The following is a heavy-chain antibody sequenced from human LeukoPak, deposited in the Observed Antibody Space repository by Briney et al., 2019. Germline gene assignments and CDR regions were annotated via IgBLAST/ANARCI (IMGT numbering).Heavy chain of an antibody. D-gene: IGHD3-22*01. CDR2: ISWNSGSI. Sequence: GGSLRLSCAASGFTFDDYAMHWVRQAPGKGLEGVSGISWNSGSIGYADSVKGRFTISRDNAKNSLYLQMNSLRAEDTALYYCATYYYDSSGYYSGWYFDLWGRGTLVTVSS. CDR3: ATYYYDSSGYYSGWYFDL. V-gene: IGHV3-9*01. J-gene: IGHJ2*01. CDR1: GFTFDDYA.